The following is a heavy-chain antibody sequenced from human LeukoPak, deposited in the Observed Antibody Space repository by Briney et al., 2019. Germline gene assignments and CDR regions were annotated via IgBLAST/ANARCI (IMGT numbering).Heavy chain of an antibody. CDR2: INHSGST. Sequence: PSETLSLTCAVYGGSFSGYYWSWIRQPPGKGLEWIGEINHSGSTNYNPSLKSRVTISVDTSKNQFSLKLSSVTAADTAVYYCARGAWPSVGFYDILTGYYFDYWGQGTLVTVSS. CDR3: ARGAWPSVGFYDILTGYYFDY. J-gene: IGHJ4*02. CDR1: GGSFSGYY. V-gene: IGHV4-34*01. D-gene: IGHD3-9*01.